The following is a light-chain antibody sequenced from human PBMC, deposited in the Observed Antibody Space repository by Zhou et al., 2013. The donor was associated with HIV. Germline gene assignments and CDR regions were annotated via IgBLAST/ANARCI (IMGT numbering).Light chain of an antibody. CDR3: QQRSNWLT. CDR2: DAS. CDR1: QSVSSY. V-gene: IGKV3-11*01. J-gene: IGKJ4*01. Sequence: EIVLTQSPGTLSLSPGERATLSCRASQSVSSYLAWYQQKPGQAPRLLIYDASNRATGIPARFSGSGSGTDFTLTISRLEPEDSAVYYCQQRSNWLTFGGGTKVEIK.